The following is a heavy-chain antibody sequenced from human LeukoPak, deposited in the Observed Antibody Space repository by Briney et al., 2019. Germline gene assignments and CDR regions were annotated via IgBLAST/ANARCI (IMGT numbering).Heavy chain of an antibody. V-gene: IGHV1-69*01. Sequence: SVKVSCKASGGTFSSYAISWVRQAPGQGLEWMGGIIPIFGTANYAQKFQGRVTITADESTSTAYMELSSLRSEDTAVYYCARDEGDRDWLLTYWGQGTLVTVSS. CDR1: GGTFSSYA. CDR2: IIPIFGTA. CDR3: ARDEGDRDWLLTY. J-gene: IGHJ4*02. D-gene: IGHD3-9*01.